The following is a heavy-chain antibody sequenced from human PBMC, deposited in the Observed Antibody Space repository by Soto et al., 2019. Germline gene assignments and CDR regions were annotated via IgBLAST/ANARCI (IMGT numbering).Heavy chain of an antibody. CDR3: ATGYGSGSYYNGGLYYYYYGMDV. CDR1: GFTFSSYG. D-gene: IGHD3-10*01. CDR2: ISYDGSNK. Sequence: QVQLVESGGGVVQPGRSLRLSGAASGFTFSSYGMHWVRQAPGKGLEWVAVISYDGSNKYYADSVKGRFTISRDNSKNTLYLPMSSLRAEYTAVYYCATGYGSGSYYNGGLYYYYYGMDVWGQGPPVTV. J-gene: IGHJ6*02. V-gene: IGHV3-30*03.